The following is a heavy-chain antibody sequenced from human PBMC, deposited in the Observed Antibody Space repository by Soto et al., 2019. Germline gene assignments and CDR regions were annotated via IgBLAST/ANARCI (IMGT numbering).Heavy chain of an antibody. CDR1: GFTLSDYY. J-gene: IGHJ6*04. D-gene: IGHD2-8*01. V-gene: IGHV3-11*01. Sequence: GGSLRLSCAASGFTLSDYYMSWIRQAPGKGLEWVSYISSSGSTIYYADSVKGRFTISRDNAKNSLYLQMNSLRAEDTAVYYCARGLHESEVYGLSLDVWGKGTTVTVSS. CDR2: ISSSGSTI. CDR3: ARGLHESEVYGLSLDV.